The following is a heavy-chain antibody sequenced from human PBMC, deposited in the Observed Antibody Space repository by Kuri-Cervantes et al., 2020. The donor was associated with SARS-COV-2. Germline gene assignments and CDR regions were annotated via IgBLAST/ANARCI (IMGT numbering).Heavy chain of an antibody. J-gene: IGHJ3*02. CDR2: INPNSGGT. Sequence: ASVQVSCKASGYTYTGYYMHWVRQAPGQGLEWMGWINPNSGGTNYAQKFQGWVTMTRDTSISTVYMELSRLRSDDTAVYYCARSTPFRRLAVISQGGAFDIWGQGTMVTVSS. CDR1: GYTYTGYY. CDR3: ARSTPFRRLAVISQGGAFDI. V-gene: IGHV1-2*04. D-gene: IGHD3-22*01.